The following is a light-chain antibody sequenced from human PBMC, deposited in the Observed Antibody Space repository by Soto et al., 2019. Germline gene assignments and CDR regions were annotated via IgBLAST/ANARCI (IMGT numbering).Light chain of an antibody. V-gene: IGKV1-5*03. CDR1: QSISSW. CDR2: KAS. J-gene: IGKJ1*01. Sequence: DIQMTQSPSILSASVGDRVTITCRASQSISSWLAWYQQKPGKAPNLLIHKASHLESGVPSRFSGSGSGTEFTLTISSLQPGDFATYYCQHYNTYSWTFGQGTKVEIK. CDR3: QHYNTYSWT.